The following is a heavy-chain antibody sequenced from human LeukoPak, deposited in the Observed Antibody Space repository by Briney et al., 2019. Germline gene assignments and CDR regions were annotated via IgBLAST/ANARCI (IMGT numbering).Heavy chain of an antibody. D-gene: IGHD4-17*01. J-gene: IGHJ4*02. CDR1: GFTVSSKY. V-gene: IGHV3-53*01. Sequence: PGGSLRLSRAASGFTVSSKYMGWVRQAPGKGLEWVSIIYPGGTTYYADSVKGRFTISRDNSKNTVYLQMNSLKADDAAVYYCARADDFGDYDCWGQGTLVTVSS. CDR2: IYPGGTT. CDR3: ARADDFGDYDC.